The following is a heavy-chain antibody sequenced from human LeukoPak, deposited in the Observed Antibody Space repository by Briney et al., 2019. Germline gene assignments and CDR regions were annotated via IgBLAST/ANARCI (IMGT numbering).Heavy chain of an antibody. Sequence: SETLSLTCVVYGGSFSGYYWSWIRQPPGKGLEWIGEINHSGSTNYNPSLKSRVTISVDTSKNQFSLKLSSVTAADTAVYYCARANDILTGYRRKSNYYGMDVWGQGTTVTVSS. CDR1: GGSFSGYY. V-gene: IGHV4-34*01. J-gene: IGHJ6*02. CDR2: INHSGST. D-gene: IGHD3-9*01. CDR3: ARANDILTGYRRKSNYYGMDV.